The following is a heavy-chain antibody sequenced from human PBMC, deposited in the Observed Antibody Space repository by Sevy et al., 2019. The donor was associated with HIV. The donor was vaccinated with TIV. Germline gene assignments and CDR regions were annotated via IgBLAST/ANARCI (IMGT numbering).Heavy chain of an antibody. CDR2: ISSRGSTI. CDR1: EFTFSDYY. CDR3: ARVRYTYGSYYFDY. D-gene: IGHD5-18*01. Sequence: GGSLRLSCAASEFTFSDYYISWICQAPGKGLEWVTYISSRGSTIYYADSVKGRFTISRDNAKNSLYLQMNSLRAEDTAVYYCARVRYTYGSYYFDYWGQGTLVTVSS. J-gene: IGHJ4*02. V-gene: IGHV3-11*01.